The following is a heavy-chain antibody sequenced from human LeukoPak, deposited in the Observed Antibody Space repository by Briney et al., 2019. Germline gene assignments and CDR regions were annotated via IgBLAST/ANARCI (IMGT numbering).Heavy chain of an antibody. CDR1: GYTFTSYG. D-gene: IGHD2-2*01. CDR3: ARVGIVVVPAAMPYYYYYYYMDV. Sequence: ASVKVSCKASGYTFTSYGISWVRQAPGQGLEWMGWISAYNGNTNYAQKLQGRVTMTTDTSTSTAYMELRSLRSDDTAVYYCARVGIVVVPAAMPYYYYYYYMDVWGKGTTVTISS. CDR2: ISAYNGNT. V-gene: IGHV1-18*01. J-gene: IGHJ6*03.